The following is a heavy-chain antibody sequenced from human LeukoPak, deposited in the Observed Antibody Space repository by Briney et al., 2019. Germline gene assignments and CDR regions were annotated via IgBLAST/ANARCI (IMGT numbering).Heavy chain of an antibody. CDR3: ATWGPDYGGPD. J-gene: IGHJ4*02. CDR2: INPNSGGT. D-gene: IGHD4-17*01. CDR1: GYTFTGYY. V-gene: IGHV1-2*02. Sequence: ASVKVSCKASGYTFTGYYMHWVRQAPGQGLEWMGWINPNSGGTNYAQKFQGRVTMTEDTSTDTAYMELSSLRSEDTAVYYCATWGPDYGGPDGGQGTLVPVSS.